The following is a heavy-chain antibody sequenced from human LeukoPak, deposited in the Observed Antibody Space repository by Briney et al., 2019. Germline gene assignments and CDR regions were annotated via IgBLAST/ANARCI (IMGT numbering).Heavy chain of an antibody. CDR1: GGSIRSSYYY. J-gene: IGHJ3*02. Sequence: ASETLSLTCTVSGGSIRSSYYYWGWIRQPPGKGLEWIGSIYDSGSTYYNPSLKSRVTISVDTSKNQFSLKLSSVTAADTAVYYCARDRIDSSGYYLGAFDIWGQGTMVTVSS. CDR3: ARDRIDSSGYYLGAFDI. CDR2: IYDSGST. V-gene: IGHV4-39*07. D-gene: IGHD3-22*01.